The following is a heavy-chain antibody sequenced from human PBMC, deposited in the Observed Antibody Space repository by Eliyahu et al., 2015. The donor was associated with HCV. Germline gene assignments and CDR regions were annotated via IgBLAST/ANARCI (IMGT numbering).Heavy chain of an antibody. CDR2: IIPIFGTA. J-gene: IGHJ4*02. Sequence: QVQLVQSGAEXKKPGSSVXVSCKXSGXXFSSYXISWVRQAPGQGLEXMGGIIPIFGTANYAQKFQGRVTITADESTSTAYMELSSLRSEDTAVYYCARPPFSGYYTPFDYWGQGTLVTVSS. CDR1: GXXFSSYX. V-gene: IGHV1-69*01. D-gene: IGHD3-22*01. CDR3: ARPPFSGYYTPFDY.